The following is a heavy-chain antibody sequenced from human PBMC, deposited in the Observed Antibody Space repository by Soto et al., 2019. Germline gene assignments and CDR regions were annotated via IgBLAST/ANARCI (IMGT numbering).Heavy chain of an antibody. CDR3: MGSGERWGAYYYYGMDV. V-gene: IGHV1-69*13. CDR2: IIPIFGTA. CDR1: GGTFSSYA. D-gene: IGHD3-10*01. Sequence: SVKVSCKASGGTFSSYAISWVRQAPGQGLEWMGGIIPIFGTANYAQKFQGRVTITADESTSTAYMELSSLRSEDTAVYYCMGSGERWGAYYYYGMDVWGQGPTVPVSS. J-gene: IGHJ6*02.